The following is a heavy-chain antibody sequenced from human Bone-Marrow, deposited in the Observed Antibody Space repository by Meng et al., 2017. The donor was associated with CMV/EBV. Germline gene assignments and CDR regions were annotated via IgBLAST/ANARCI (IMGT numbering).Heavy chain of an antibody. CDR1: GGSISSSSYY. J-gene: IGHJ6*02. V-gene: IGHV4-39*01. CDR3: ASEFLRGYSSKGYGMDV. D-gene: IGHD5-18*01. CDR2: IYYSGST. Sequence: SETLSLTCTVSGGSISSSSYYWGWIRQPPGKGLEWIGSIYYSGSTYYNPSLKSRVTISVDTCKNQFSLQLSSVTAADTAVYYCASEFLRGYSSKGYGMDVWGQGTTVTVSS.